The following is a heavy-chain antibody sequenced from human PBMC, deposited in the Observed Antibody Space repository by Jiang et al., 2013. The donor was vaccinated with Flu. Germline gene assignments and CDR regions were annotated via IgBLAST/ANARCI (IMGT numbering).Heavy chain of an antibody. CDR3: ARALAVAGTIYYYYGMDV. V-gene: IGHV1-2*04. CDR1: GYTFTGYY. Sequence: GAEVKKPGASVKVSCKASGYTFTGYYMHWVRQAPGQGLEWMGWINPNSGGTNYAQKFQGWVTMTRDTSISTAYMELSRLRSDDTAVYYCARALAVAGTIYYYYGMDVWGQGTTVTVSS. D-gene: IGHD6-19*01. J-gene: IGHJ6*02. CDR2: INPNSGGT.